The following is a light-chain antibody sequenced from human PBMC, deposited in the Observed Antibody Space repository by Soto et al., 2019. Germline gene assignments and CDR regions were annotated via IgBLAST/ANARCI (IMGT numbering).Light chain of an antibody. CDR3: QQYGSSPLT. Sequence: EIVLTQSPGTLSLSPGERATLSCRASQSVISNYLAWYQQKPGQAPRLLLYGASNRATGIPDRFSGSGSETDFTLTISRLEPEDAAVYYCQQYGSSPLTFGGGTKVEIK. V-gene: IGKV3-20*01. CDR2: GAS. CDR1: QSVISNY. J-gene: IGKJ4*01.